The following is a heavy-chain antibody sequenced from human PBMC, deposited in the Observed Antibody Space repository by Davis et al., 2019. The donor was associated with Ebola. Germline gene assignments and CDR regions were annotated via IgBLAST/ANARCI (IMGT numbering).Heavy chain of an antibody. CDR3: ARDEGGDSYGWYYYYGMDV. CDR1: GYTFTSYG. Sequence: AASVKVSCKASGYTFTSYGISWVRQAPGQGLEWMGWISAYNGNTNYAQKLQGRVTMTTDTSTSTAYMELRSLRSDDTAVYYCARDEGGDSYGWYYYYGMDVWGQGTLVTVSS. J-gene: IGHJ6*02. CDR2: ISAYNGNT. D-gene: IGHD5-18*01. V-gene: IGHV1-18*04.